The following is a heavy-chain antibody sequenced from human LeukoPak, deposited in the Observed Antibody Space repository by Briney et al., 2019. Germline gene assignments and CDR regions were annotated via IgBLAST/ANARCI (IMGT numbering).Heavy chain of an antibody. Sequence: GGSLRLSCAASGYAFSAYGMHWVRQAPGKGLEWVAYIQNDESRTHYTDSVKGRFTISRDISKRTLYLQMNRLRPEDTAVYYCAKQQLTNIDANFDYWGQGNLVTVSS. CDR3: AKQQLTNIDANFDY. CDR2: IQNDESRT. V-gene: IGHV3-30*02. CDR1: GYAFSAYG. J-gene: IGHJ4*02. D-gene: IGHD1-1*01.